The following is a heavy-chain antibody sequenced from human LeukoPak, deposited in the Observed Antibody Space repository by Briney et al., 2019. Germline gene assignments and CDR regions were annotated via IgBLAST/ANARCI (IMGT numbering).Heavy chain of an antibody. CDR1: GFTFSTSA. V-gene: IGHV1-58*01. J-gene: IGHJ6*02. D-gene: IGHD6-13*01. CDR3: ARGVSSRRSYYYGMDV. CDR2: IVVGSGAT. Sequence: SVKVSCKTSGFTFSTSAVQWVRQARGQRLEWIGWIVVGSGATNYAQSLQGRVTMTRNTSISTAYMELSSLRSEDTAVYYCARGVSSRRSYYYGMDVWGQGTTVTVSS.